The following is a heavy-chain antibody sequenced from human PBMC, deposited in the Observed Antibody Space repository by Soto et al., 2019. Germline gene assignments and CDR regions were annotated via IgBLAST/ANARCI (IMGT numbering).Heavy chain of an antibody. V-gene: IGHV4-59*01. Sequence: PSETLSLTCSVSPGSMRTYYWTWIRQSPGKGLEWIGQISHTGRTKYNPSLESRVTISVDTSRKQFSLKLSSVTAADTALYYCARVDTTGLFDFWGQGTLVTVSS. CDR2: ISHTGRT. CDR1: PGSMRTYY. J-gene: IGHJ4*02. D-gene: IGHD4-17*01. CDR3: ARVDTTGLFDF.